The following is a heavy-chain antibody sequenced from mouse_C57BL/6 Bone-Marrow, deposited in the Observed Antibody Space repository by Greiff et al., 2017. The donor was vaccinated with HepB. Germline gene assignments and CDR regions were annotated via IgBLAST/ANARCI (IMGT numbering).Heavy chain of an antibody. Sequence: EVKLMESGPGLVKPSQSLSLTCSVTGYSITSGYYWNWIRQFPGNKLEWMGYISYDGSNNYNPSLKNRLSITRDTSKNQFFLKLNSVTTEDTATYYWAREGITTVVGYYFDYWGQGTTLTVSS. CDR3: AREGITTVVGYYFDY. J-gene: IGHJ2*01. CDR1: GYSITSGYY. CDR2: ISYDGSN. D-gene: IGHD1-1*01. V-gene: IGHV3-6*01.